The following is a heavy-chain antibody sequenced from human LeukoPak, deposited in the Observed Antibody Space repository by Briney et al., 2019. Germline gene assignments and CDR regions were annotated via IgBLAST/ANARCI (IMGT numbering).Heavy chain of an antibody. Sequence: PGGSLRLSCAASGFTFSSYAMSWVRQAPGKGLEWVSAISGSGGSTYYADSVKGRFTISRDNSKNTLYLQMNSLRAEDTAVYYCAKDYYYDSSGYRLGAFDIWGQGTMVTVSS. J-gene: IGHJ3*02. CDR1: GFTFSSYA. D-gene: IGHD3-22*01. CDR2: ISGSGGST. CDR3: AKDYYYDSSGYRLGAFDI. V-gene: IGHV3-23*01.